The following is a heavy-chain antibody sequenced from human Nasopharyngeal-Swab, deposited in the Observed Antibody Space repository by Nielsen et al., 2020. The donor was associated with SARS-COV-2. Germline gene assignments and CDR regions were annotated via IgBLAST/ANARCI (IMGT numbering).Heavy chain of an antibody. J-gene: IGHJ4*02. D-gene: IGHD2-15*01. CDR3: AKDLDAWGDIVVVVATTDY. CDR1: GFTLSSYG. CDR2: ISYDGSNK. Sequence: GESLKTSCAASGFTLSSYGMHWVRQAPGKGLEWVVVISYDGSNKYYADSVKGRFTIFRDNSKNTLYLQMNSLRAEDTAVYYCAKDLDAWGDIVVVVATTDYWGQGTLVTVSS. V-gene: IGHV3-30*18.